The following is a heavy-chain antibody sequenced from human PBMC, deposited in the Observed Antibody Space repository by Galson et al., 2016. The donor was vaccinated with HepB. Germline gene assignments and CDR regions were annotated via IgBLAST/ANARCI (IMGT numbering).Heavy chain of an antibody. J-gene: IGHJ4*02. CDR3: ARGLQNPTRTSRYYFDY. Sequence: SLRLSCAASGFTFSSYAISWVRQAPGKGLEWVSLISGSGVSTYYADSVKGRLTISRDNSKNTLYLQMNSLRADDTAVYYCARGLQNPTRTSRYYFDYWGQGPVVTVSS. D-gene: IGHD1-14*01. CDR2: ISGSGVST. V-gene: IGHV3-23*01. CDR1: GFTFSSYA.